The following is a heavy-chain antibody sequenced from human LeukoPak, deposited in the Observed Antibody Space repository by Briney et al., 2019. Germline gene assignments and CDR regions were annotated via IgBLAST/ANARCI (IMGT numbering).Heavy chain of an antibody. V-gene: IGHV1-69*13. D-gene: IGHD3-3*01. CDR3: ARGPRPYDFWSGPLDY. CDR1: GGTFSSYA. CDR2: IIPIFGTA. Sequence: SVKVSFKASGGTFSSYAISWVRQAPGQGLEWMGGIIPIFGTANYAQKFQGRVTITADESTSTAYMELSSLRSEDTAVYYCARGPRPYDFWSGPLDYWGQGTLVTVSS. J-gene: IGHJ4*02.